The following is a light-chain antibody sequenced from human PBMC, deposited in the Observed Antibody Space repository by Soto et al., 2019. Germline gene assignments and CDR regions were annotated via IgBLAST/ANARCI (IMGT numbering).Light chain of an antibody. CDR3: QQSYSTPPT. J-gene: IGKJ1*01. Sequence: DIQMTQSPSSLSASVGGGVPITCRASQSISSYLNWYQQKPGKAPKLMIYAASSLQSGVPSRFSGSGSGTDFTLTISSLQPEDFATYYCQQSYSTPPTLGQGTKVDIK. CDR2: AAS. CDR1: QSISSY. V-gene: IGKV1-39*01.